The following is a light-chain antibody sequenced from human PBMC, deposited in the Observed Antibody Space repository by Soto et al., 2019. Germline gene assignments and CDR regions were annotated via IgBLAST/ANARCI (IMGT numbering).Light chain of an antibody. V-gene: IGKV3-20*01. J-gene: IGKJ3*01. CDR2: GAS. Sequence: EIVLTQSPGTLSLSPGERATLSCRASQSVSSSYLAWYQQKPGQAPRLLIYGASSRATGIPDRFSGSGSGTDVTLTISRREPEDFAVYYCQQYGRSPPLFTFGPGNKLDIQ. CDR1: QSVSSSY. CDR3: QQYGRSPPLFT.